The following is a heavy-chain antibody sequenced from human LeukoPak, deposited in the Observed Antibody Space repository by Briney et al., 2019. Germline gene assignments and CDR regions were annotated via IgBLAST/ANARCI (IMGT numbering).Heavy chain of an antibody. CDR1: GYTFTSYG. CDR2: ISAYNGNT. D-gene: IGHD2-2*01. Sequence: GASVKVSCKASGYTFTSYGISCVRQAPGQGLEWMGWISAYNGNTNYAQKLQGRVTMTTDTSTSTAYMELRSLRSDDTAVYYCARDCSSTSCYVHIFDYWGQGTLVTVSS. V-gene: IGHV1-18*01. J-gene: IGHJ4*02. CDR3: ARDCSSTSCYVHIFDY.